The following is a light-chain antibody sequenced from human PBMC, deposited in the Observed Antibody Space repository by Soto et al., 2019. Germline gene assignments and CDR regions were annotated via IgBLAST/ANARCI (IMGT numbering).Light chain of an antibody. Sequence: DVVMPQSPLSLPVTLGQPASISCRSSQSLENSDGNIFLNWFQQRPGQSPRRLIYKVSTRDSGVPYRFCGSGSGTDFTQKISRAEAEDVAVDYCKQGTHRPSTFGQGTKVEIK. J-gene: IGKJ1*01. V-gene: IGKV2-30*01. CDR2: KVS. CDR3: KQGTHRPST. CDR1: QSLENSDGNIF.